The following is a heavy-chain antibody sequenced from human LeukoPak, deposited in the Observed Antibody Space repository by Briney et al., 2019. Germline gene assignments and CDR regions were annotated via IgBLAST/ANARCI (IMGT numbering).Heavy chain of an antibody. J-gene: IGHJ4*02. V-gene: IGHV3-7*01. CDR1: GFTFSTYY. CDR3: ATYTEGYFDY. CDR2: IKQAGSDP. Sequence: GGSLRLSCAASGFTFSTYYMSWVRQAPGQGLEWVANIKQAGSDPCYVDSVKGRFTISRDNAKNSLYLQMNSLRAEDTAVYYCATYTEGYFDYWGQGTLVTVSS.